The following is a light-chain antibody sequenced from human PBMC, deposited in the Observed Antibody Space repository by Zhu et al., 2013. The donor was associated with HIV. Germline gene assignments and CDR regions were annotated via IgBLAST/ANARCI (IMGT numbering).Light chain of an antibody. Sequence: EIMLTQSPRNLSLSLGEGATLSCRASQTVYSNLAWYQHRPGQAPRLVIYDASRRATGIPARFSGSGSGTDFTLTISSLEPEDFTVYYCQQRSKWPPFTFGQGTKLEIK. CDR1: QTVYSN. CDR3: QQRSKWPPFT. CDR2: DAS. J-gene: IGKJ2*01. V-gene: IGKV3-11*01.